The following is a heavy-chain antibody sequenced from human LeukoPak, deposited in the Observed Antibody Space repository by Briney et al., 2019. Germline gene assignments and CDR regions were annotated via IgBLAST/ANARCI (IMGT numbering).Heavy chain of an antibody. Sequence: GGSLRLSCAASGFTFSDYNMRWVRQAPGKGLEGVSYISSSGSTIYYTDSVKGRFTISRDNAKNSLYLQMNSLRAEDTAVYYCARDGKDDCSSTSCHMTDWGQGTLVTVSS. CDR3: ARDGKDDCSSTSCHMTD. CDR2: ISSSGSTI. V-gene: IGHV3-11*04. D-gene: IGHD2-2*02. CDR1: GFTFSDYN. J-gene: IGHJ4*02.